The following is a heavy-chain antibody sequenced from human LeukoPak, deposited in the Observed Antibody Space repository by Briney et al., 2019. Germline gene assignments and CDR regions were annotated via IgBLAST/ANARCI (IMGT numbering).Heavy chain of an antibody. Sequence: GSLRLSCAASGFIFSNYWMSWVRQAPGKGLEWVANIKQDGSEKYYVDSVKGRFTISRDNAKNSLYLQMNSLRVEDTAIYYCATVGAVTDGAFDVWGQGTMVTVSS. CDR1: GFIFSNYW. CDR2: IKQDGSEK. J-gene: IGHJ3*01. V-gene: IGHV3-7*01. D-gene: IGHD4-17*01. CDR3: ATVGAVTDGAFDV.